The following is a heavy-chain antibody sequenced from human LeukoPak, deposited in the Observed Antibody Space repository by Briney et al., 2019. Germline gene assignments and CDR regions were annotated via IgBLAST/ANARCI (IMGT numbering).Heavy chain of an antibody. V-gene: IGHV3-53*01. D-gene: IGHD5-18*01. CDR1: GFTVSSNY. CDR2: IYSGGST. CDR3: ARVPRGYSYGEPRYYYYGMDV. J-gene: IGHJ6*02. Sequence: PGGSLRLSCAASGFTVSSNYMSWVRQAPGKGLEWVSVIYSGGSTYYADSVKGRFTISRDNSKNTLYLQLNSLGAEDTAVYYCARVPRGYSYGEPRYYYYGMDVWGQGTTVTVSS.